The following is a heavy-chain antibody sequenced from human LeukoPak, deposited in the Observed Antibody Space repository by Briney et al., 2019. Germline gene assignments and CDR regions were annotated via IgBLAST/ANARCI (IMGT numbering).Heavy chain of an antibody. Sequence: GGSLRLSCAASGFTFSSYAMSWVRQAPGKGLEWVSAISGSGGSTYYANSVKGRFTISRDNSKNTLYLQMNSLRAEDTAVYYCAKDNRAYYGSGSYYIDYWGQGTLVTVSS. CDR2: ISGSGGST. V-gene: IGHV3-23*01. D-gene: IGHD3-10*01. J-gene: IGHJ4*02. CDR3: AKDNRAYYGSGSYYIDY. CDR1: GFTFSSYA.